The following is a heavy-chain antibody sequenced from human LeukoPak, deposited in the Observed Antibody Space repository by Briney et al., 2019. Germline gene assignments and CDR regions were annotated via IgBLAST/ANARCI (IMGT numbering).Heavy chain of an antibody. CDR3: ARDRRYCTGGTCYLDPYFDY. CDR1: GASISDYF. CDR2: IYYEGDT. J-gene: IGHJ4*02. V-gene: IGHV4-59*13. Sequence: SETLSLTCTVSGASISDYFWSWIRQSPGKGLEWIGYIYYEGDTNYNPSLTSRVTISMNTSKNQFSLKLKSVTSADTAVYYCARDRRYCTGGTCYLDPYFDYWGQGTLVTVSS. D-gene: IGHD2-8*02.